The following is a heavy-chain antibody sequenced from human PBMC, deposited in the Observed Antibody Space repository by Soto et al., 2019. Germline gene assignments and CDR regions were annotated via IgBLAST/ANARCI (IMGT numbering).Heavy chain of an antibody. CDR3: ARGEGVVVPAAIEGGYFDY. CDR1: GGSISSYY. V-gene: IGHV4-4*07. Sequence: SETLSLTCTVSGGSISSYYWSWMRQPAGKGLEWIGRIYTSGSTNYNPSLKSRVTMSVDTSKNQFSLKLSSVTAADTAVYYCARGEGVVVPAAIEGGYFDYWGQGTLVTVSS. CDR2: IYTSGST. D-gene: IGHD2-2*02. J-gene: IGHJ4*02.